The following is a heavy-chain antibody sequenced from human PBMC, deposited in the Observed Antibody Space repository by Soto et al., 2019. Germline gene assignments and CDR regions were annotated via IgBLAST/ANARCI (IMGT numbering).Heavy chain of an antibody. CDR1: GFSFKNAW. J-gene: IGHJ4*01. CDR2: IKNKNDGGTT. CDR3: TGLWFGEIYNY. D-gene: IGHD3-10*01. Sequence: EAELVESGGGLVKPGGSLTLSCAASGFSFKNAWMNWVRQAPGKGLEWVCRIKNKNDGGTTDYAAFVQGRFTISRDAPENTLYLHMTGLKTEDTAVYFCTGLWFGEIYNYWGQGSLVTVSS. V-gene: IGHV3-15*07.